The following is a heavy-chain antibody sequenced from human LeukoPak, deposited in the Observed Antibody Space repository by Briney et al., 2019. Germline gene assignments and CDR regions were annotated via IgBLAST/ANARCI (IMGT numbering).Heavy chain of an antibody. CDR1: GCTLTELS. CDR3: ATGVGWELLHYFDY. Sequence: ASVKVSCKVSGCTLTELSMHWVRQAPGKGLEWMGGFDPEDGETIYAQKFQGRVTMTEDTSTDTAYMELSSLRSEDTAVYYCATGVGWELLHYFDYWGQGTLVTVSS. CDR2: FDPEDGET. V-gene: IGHV1-24*01. J-gene: IGHJ4*02. D-gene: IGHD1-26*01.